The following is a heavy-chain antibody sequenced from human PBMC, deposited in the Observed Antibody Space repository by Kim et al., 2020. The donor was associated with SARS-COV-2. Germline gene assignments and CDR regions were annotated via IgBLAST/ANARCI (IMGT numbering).Heavy chain of an antibody. Sequence: GGSLRLSCAASGFTFSSYSMNWVRQAPGKGLEWVSSISTSSSYIYYADSVKGRFTISRDNAKNSLYLQMSSPRAEDTAVYYCARDGTLCLGELSLTYYYYCMGVWGQGTTVTVSS. J-gene: IGHJ6*02. D-gene: IGHD3-16*02. V-gene: IGHV3-21*01. CDR2: ISTSSSYI. CDR3: ARDGTLCLGELSLTYYYYCMGV. CDR1: GFTFSSYS.